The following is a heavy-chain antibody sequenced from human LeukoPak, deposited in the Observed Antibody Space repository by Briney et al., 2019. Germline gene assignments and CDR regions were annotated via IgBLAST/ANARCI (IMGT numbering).Heavy chain of an antibody. D-gene: IGHD5-12*01. J-gene: IGHJ4*02. V-gene: IGHV3-74*01. Sequence: GGSLRLSCAASGFTFSSYWMHWVRQAPGKGLVWVSRINSDGSSTSYADSVKGRFTISRDNSKNTLYLQMNSLRAEDTAVYYCASDREYSGYDRDYWGQGTLVTVSS. CDR2: INSDGSST. CDR1: GFTFSSYW. CDR3: ASDREYSGYDRDY.